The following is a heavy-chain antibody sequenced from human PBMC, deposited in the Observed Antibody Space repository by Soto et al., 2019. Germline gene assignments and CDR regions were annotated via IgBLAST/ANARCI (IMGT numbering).Heavy chain of an antibody. Sequence: GASVKVSCKASGFTFTSSAVQWVRQARGQRLEWIGWIVVGSGNTNYAQKFQERVTITRDMSTSTAYMELSSPRSEDTAVYYCAALKDTAMATFDYWGQGTLVTVSS. CDR2: IVVGSGNT. V-gene: IGHV1-58*01. J-gene: IGHJ4*02. D-gene: IGHD5-18*01. CDR1: GFTFTSSA. CDR3: AALKDTAMATFDY.